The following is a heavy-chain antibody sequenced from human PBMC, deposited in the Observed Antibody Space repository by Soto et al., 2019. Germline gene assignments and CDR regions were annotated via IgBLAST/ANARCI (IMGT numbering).Heavy chain of an antibody. D-gene: IGHD3-16*02. CDR2: ISWDGGST. J-gene: IGHJ6*02. Sequence: PGGSLRLSSAASGFTFDDYAMHWVRHAPGKGLEWVSLISWDGGSTYYADSVKGRFTISRDNSKNSLYLQMNSLRTEDTALYYCAKGYYDYVWGSYRPHYYYYYGMDVWGQGTTVTVSS. CDR3: AKGYYDYVWGSYRPHYYYYYGMDV. V-gene: IGHV3-43*01. CDR1: GFTFDDYA.